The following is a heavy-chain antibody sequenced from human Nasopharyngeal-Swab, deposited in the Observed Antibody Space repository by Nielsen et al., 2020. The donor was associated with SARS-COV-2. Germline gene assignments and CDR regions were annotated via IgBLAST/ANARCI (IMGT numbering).Heavy chain of an antibody. CDR3: ARMGTYYYDLLYGMDV. CDR2: IYYSGST. D-gene: IGHD3-22*01. J-gene: IGHJ6*02. V-gene: IGHV4-59*13. Sequence: SETLSLTCTVSGGSISSYYWSWIRQPPGKGLEWIGYIYYSGSTNYNPSLKSRVTISVDTSKNQFSLKLSSVTAADTAVYYCARMGTYYYDLLYGMDVWGQGTTVTVSS. CDR1: GGSISSYY.